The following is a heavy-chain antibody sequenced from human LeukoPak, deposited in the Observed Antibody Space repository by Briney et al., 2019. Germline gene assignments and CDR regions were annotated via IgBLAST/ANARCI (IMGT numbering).Heavy chain of an antibody. J-gene: IGHJ4*02. V-gene: IGHV1-69*13. CDR3: ARGRYNWNFDD. CDR2: IIPIFGTA. Sequence: GASVKVSCKASGGTFSSYAISWVRQAPGQGLEWMGGIIPIFGTANYAQEFQGRVTITADESTSTAYMELSSLRSEDTAVYYCARGRYNWNFDDWGQGTLVTVSS. CDR1: GGTFSSYA. D-gene: IGHD1-20*01.